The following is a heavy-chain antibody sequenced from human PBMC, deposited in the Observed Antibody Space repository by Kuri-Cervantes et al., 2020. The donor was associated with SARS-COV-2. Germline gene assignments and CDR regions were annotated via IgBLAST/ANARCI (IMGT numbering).Heavy chain of an antibody. J-gene: IGHJ4*02. CDR1: GFTLDDYA. CDR2: ISWDSGSI. CDR3: AKAPYDFWSGYHPLTA. Sequence: GGPLRLSCAASGFTLDDYAMHWVRQAPGKGLEWVSFISWDSGSINYADSVKGRFIISRDNSKNCLYLQMNSLRAEDTALYYCAKAPYDFWSGYHPLTARGQGTLVTVSS. V-gene: IGHV3-43D*03. D-gene: IGHD3-3*01.